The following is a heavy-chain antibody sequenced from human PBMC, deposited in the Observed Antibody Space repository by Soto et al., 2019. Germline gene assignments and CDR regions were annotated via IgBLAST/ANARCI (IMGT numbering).Heavy chain of an antibody. D-gene: IGHD6-19*01. CDR2: ISSSGSTI. J-gene: IGHJ4*02. V-gene: IGHV3-48*03. Sequence: EVQLVESGGGLVQPGGSLRLSCAASGFTFSSYEMNWVRQAPGKGLEWVSYISSSGSTIYYADSVKGRFTISRDNTKNSLYLQMNSLRAEDTAVYYCARGQYSSGGGYFDYWGQETPVTVSS. CDR3: ARGQYSSGGGYFDY. CDR1: GFTFSSYE.